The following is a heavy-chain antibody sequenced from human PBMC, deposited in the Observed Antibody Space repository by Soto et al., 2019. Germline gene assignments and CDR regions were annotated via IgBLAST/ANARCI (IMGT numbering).Heavy chain of an antibody. V-gene: IGHV3-30*18. J-gene: IGHJ4*02. CDR3: AKEEGRIQLRKFLTY. Sequence: GGSLRLSCAASGFIFSSYGMHWVRQAPGKGLEWVAVISHDGSNKYSADSVKGRFTISRDNSKNTLNLQMNSLRVEDTAVYFCAKEEGRIQLRKFLTYWGQGTPVTVSS. CDR2: ISHDGSNK. CDR1: GFIFSSYG. D-gene: IGHD5-18*01.